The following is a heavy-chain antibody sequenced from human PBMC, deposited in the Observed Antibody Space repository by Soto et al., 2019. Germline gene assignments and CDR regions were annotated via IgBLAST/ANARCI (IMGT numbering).Heavy chain of an antibody. CDR1: DGSVSSSSYS. V-gene: IGHV4-61*01. CDR3: ARAPDILDSPPRSPHFYYAMDV. Sequence: SETLSLTCTVSDGSVSSSSYSWSWIRQPPGKGLEWIGHIHHSGSTKYNPSRESRVTIAADTSKNQLSLRLKSVTAADTAVYYCARAPDILDSPPRSPHFYYAMDVWGQGTKVTFYS. CDR2: IHHSGST. J-gene: IGHJ6*02. D-gene: IGHD3-9*01.